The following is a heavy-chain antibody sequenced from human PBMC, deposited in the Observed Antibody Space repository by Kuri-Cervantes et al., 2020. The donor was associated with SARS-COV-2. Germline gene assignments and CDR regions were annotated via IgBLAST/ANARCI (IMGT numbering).Heavy chain of an antibody. CDR2: INPNSGGT. CDR1: GYTFTGYY. Sequence: ASVKVSCKASGYTFTGYYMHWVRQAPGQGLEWMGWINPNSGGTNYAQKFQGRVTMTRDTSISTAYMELSSLRSEDTAGYYCARGRRNWNYVGHWGQGTLVTVSS. J-gene: IGHJ4*02. V-gene: IGHV1-2*02. D-gene: IGHD1-7*01. CDR3: ARGRRNWNYVGH.